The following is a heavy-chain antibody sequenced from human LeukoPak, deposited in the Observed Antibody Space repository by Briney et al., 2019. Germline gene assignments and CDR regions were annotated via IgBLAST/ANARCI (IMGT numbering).Heavy chain of an antibody. CDR2: ISYDGSNK. D-gene: IGHD3-10*02. V-gene: IGHV3-30*04. J-gene: IGHJ6*04. CDR3: AELGITMIGGV. CDR1: GFTFSSYA. Sequence: PGRSLRLSCAASGFTFSSYAMHWVRQAPGKGLEWVAVISYDGSNKYYADSVKGRFTISRDNSKNTLYLQMNSLRAEETVVYYCAELGITMIGGVWGKGTTVTISS.